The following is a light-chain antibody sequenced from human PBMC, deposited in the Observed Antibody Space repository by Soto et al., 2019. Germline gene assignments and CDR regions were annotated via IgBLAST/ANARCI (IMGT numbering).Light chain of an antibody. CDR3: SSYAGINNLGV. CDR1: SSDVGGYKY. J-gene: IGLJ1*01. Sequence: QSALTQPPSASGSPGQSVTISCTGTSSDVGGYKYVSWYQQHPGKAPKLMIFEGNKRPSGVPDRFSGSKSGNTASLTVSGLQAEDEAADYCSSYAGINNLGVFGTGTKLTVL. V-gene: IGLV2-8*01. CDR2: EGN.